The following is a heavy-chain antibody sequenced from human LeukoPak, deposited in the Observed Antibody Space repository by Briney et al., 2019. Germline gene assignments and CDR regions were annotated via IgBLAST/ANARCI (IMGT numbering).Heavy chain of an antibody. CDR1: GFTFSSYT. Sequence: PGRSLRLSCAASGFTFSSYTIHWVRQAPGKGLERVSVTSYDGSNKYYADSVKGRFTISRDNSKNTLYLQMNSLRAEDTAVYHRAKDGGGWAFDYWGQGTLVTVSS. D-gene: IGHD2-15*01. CDR2: TSYDGSNK. V-gene: IGHV3-30-3*01. CDR3: AKDGGGWAFDY. J-gene: IGHJ4*02.